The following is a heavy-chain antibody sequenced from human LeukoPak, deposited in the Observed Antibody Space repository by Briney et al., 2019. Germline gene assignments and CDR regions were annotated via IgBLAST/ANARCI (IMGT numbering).Heavy chain of an antibody. CDR3: ARDGHRSGSYPDY. CDR2: IIPIFGTA. D-gene: IGHD1-26*01. J-gene: IGHJ4*02. V-gene: IGHV1-69*13. Sequence: SVKVSCKASGGTFGSYAISWVRQAPGQGLEWMGGIIPIFGTANYAQKFQGRVTITADESTSTAYMELSSLRSEDTAVYYCARDGHRSGSYPDYWGQGTLVTVSS. CDR1: GGTFGSYA.